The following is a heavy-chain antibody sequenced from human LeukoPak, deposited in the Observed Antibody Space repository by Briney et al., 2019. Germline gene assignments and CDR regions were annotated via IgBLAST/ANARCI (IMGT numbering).Heavy chain of an antibody. J-gene: IGHJ4*02. Sequence: SETLSLTCAVYGGSFSGYYWSWIRQPPGKGLEWIGEINHSGSTNYNPSLKSRVTISVDTSKNQFSLKLSSVTAADTAVYYCARRVRNYDSTGFRWGQGTLVTVSS. CDR3: ARRVRNYDSTGFR. CDR2: INHSGST. CDR1: GGSFSGYY. D-gene: IGHD3-22*01. V-gene: IGHV4-34*01.